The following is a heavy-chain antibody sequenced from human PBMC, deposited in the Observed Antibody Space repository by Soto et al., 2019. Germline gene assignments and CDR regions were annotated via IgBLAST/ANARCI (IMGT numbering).Heavy chain of an antibody. CDR3: ARDRLRSAYYYYRMDV. J-gene: IGHJ6*02. V-gene: IGHV4-31*02. CDR2: IYYSGST. D-gene: IGHD2-15*01. Sequence: SETLSLTWTVSGGSISSGGYYWSWIRQHPGKGLEWIGYIYYSGSTYYNPSLKSRVTISVDTSKNQFSLKLSSVTAADTAVYYCARDRLRSAYYYYRMDVWGQGTTVTVSS. CDR1: GGSISSGGYY.